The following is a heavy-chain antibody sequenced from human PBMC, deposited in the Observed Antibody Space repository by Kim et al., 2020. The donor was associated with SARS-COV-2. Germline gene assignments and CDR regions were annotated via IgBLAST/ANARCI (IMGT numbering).Heavy chain of an antibody. CDR3: ARGPPIGGGDCYSH. V-gene: IGHV4-30-2*05. D-gene: IGHD2-21*02. J-gene: IGHJ4*02. Sequence: PSLNRRVTISIDTSKNQFSLKLSSVTAADTAVYYCARGPPIGGGDCYSHWGQGTLVTVSS.